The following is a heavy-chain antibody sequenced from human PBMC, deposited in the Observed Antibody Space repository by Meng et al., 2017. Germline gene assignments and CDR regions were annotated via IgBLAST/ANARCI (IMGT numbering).Heavy chain of an antibody. CDR3: ARVPLSYYYDSSGYYYYFDY. CDR2: ISSSSSYI. V-gene: IGHV3-21*01. D-gene: IGHD3-22*01. Sequence: GESLKISCAASGFTFSSYSMNWVRQAPGKGLEWVSSISSSSSYIYYADSVKGRFTISRDNAKNSLYLQMNSLRAEDTAVYYCARVPLSYYYDSSGYYYYFDYWGQGTLVTVSS. CDR1: GFTFSSYS. J-gene: IGHJ4*02.